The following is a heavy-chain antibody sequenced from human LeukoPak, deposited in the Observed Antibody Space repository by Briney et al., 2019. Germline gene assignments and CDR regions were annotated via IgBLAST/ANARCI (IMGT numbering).Heavy chain of an antibody. CDR2: IWYDGTNK. CDR1: GLTFSSYG. CDR3: ARAAYDSSGYLTL. D-gene: IGHD3-22*01. J-gene: IGHJ4*02. V-gene: IGHV3-33*08. Sequence: GGSLRLSCAASGLTFSSYGMHWVRQAPGKGLEWVAVIWYDGTNKYYADSVKGRFTISRDSSKNTLYLQMNSLRAEDTAVYYCARAAYDSSGYLTLWGQGTLVTVSS.